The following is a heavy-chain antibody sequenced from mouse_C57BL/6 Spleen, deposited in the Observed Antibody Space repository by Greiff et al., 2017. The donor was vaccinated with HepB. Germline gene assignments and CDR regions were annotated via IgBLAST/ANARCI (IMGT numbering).Heavy chain of an antibody. J-gene: IGHJ2*01. CDR1: GFNIKDYY. CDR2: IDPEDGDT. CDR3: TSNWDGGYYFDY. Sequence: EVKLMESGAELVRPGASVKLSCTASGFNIKDYYMHWVKQRPEQGLEWIGRIDPEDGDTEYAPKFQGKATMTADTSSNTAYLQLSSLTSEDTAVYYCTSNWDGGYYFDYWGQGTTLTVSS. D-gene: IGHD4-1*01. V-gene: IGHV14-1*01.